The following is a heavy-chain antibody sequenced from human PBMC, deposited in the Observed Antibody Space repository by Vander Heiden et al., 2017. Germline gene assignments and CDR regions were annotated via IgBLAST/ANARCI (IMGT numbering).Heavy chain of an antibody. V-gene: IGHV3-30*18. D-gene: IGHD6-25*01. CDR1: GFSFPTYG. J-gene: IGHJ4*02. CDR2: ISMDGTNK. CDR3: AKASSGFDI. Sequence: VHLVESGGGVVQPGRSLSLSCAASGFSFPTYGMPWVRQAPGKGLEWVAVISMDGTNKYYADSVKGRFIISRDNSMHTLDLQMNSLRVEDTAVYYCAKASSGFDIWGQGTLVTVSS.